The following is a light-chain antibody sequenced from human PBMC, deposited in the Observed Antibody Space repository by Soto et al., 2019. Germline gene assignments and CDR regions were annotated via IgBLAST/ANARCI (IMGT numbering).Light chain of an antibody. CDR1: SSDVGAYNF. CDR2: NVY. V-gene: IGLV2-14*03. Sequence: SAITQPASVSGSPGQSITISCTGTSSDVGAYNFVSWHQQHPGKAPKLLIYNVYDRTSGISYRFSGSKSGNTASLTISGLQGEDEADYYRSADTVSRTYVFRTGTKVT. CDR3: SADTVSRTYV. J-gene: IGLJ1*01.